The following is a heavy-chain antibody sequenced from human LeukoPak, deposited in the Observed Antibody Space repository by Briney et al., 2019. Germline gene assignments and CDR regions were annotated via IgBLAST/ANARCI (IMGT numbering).Heavy chain of an antibody. Sequence: PSQTLSLTCAVSGGSISSGGYSWSWIRQPPGKGLEWIGYIYHSGSTYYNPSLKSRVTISVDTSKNQFSLKLSSVTAADTAVYYCARMGYYYGSGSYNWFDPWGQGTLVTVSS. D-gene: IGHD3-10*01. CDR2: IYHSGST. J-gene: IGHJ5*02. CDR3: ARMGYYYGSGSYNWFDP. CDR1: GGSISSGGYS. V-gene: IGHV4-30-2*05.